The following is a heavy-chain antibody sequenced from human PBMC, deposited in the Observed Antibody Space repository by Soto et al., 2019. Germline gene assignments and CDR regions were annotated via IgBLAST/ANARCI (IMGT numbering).Heavy chain of an antibody. V-gene: IGHV4-30-2*03. Sequence: SETLSLTCAVSGGSISSGGYSWSWIRQPPGKGLEWIGYIHHSGSTYYNPSLKSRVTISADTSMNEFSLRLSSVTAADTAVYYCARLNGYCVSTGCHGYYGMDVWGQGTTVTVSS. J-gene: IGHJ6*02. D-gene: IGHD2-2*03. CDR1: GGSISSGGYS. CDR2: IHHSGST. CDR3: ARLNGYCVSTGCHGYYGMDV.